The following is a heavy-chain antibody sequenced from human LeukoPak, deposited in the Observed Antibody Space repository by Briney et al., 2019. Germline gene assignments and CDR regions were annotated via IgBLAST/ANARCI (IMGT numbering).Heavy chain of an antibody. CDR3: ARDYGGSSPFDY. CDR2: INWNGGST. Sequence: GGSLRLSCAASGFTFDDYGMSWVRQAPGKGLEWVSGINWNGGSTGYADSVKGRFSISRDNAKNSLYLQMNSLRAEDTAVYYCARDYGGSSPFDYWGQGTLVTVSS. V-gene: IGHV3-20*04. D-gene: IGHD4-23*01. J-gene: IGHJ4*02. CDR1: GFTFDDYG.